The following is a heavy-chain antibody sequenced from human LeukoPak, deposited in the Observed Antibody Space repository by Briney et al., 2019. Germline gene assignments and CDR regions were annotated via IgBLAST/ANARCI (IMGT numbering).Heavy chain of an antibody. V-gene: IGHV3-30*02. D-gene: IGHD2-2*01. CDR2: IRYDGSNK. CDR3: ARDGLRDIVVVPADGA. CDR1: GFTFSSYG. Sequence: GGSLRLSCAASGFTFSSYGMHWVRQAPGKGLEWVAFIRYDGSNKYYADSVKGRFTISRDNSKNTLYLQMNSLRAEDTAVYYCARDGLRDIVVVPADGAWGQGTLVTVSS. J-gene: IGHJ5*02.